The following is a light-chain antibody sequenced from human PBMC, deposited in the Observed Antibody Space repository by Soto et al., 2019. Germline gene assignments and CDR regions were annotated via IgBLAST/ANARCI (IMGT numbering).Light chain of an antibody. CDR3: LQDYNYPRT. CDR2: GAS. V-gene: IGKV1-6*01. J-gene: IGKJ1*01. CDR1: QDIRND. Sequence: AIQMTQSPSSLSASVGDRVTITCRTSQDIRNDVSWYQQKPGRAPKLLISGASSLQSGVPSRFSGSGSATDLTLTISSLQPEDFATYYCLQDYNYPRTFGQGTKVDIK.